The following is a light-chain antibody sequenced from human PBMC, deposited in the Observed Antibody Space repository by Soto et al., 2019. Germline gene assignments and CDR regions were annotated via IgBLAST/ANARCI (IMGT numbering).Light chain of an antibody. Sequence: QSVLTQPPSVSEAPGQRVTISCTGTSSDIGAGYDVHWYQQLPGAAPKLLIYSNAIRPSGVPDRFSVSKSGTSASLAITGLRADDEADYYCQSYDRSLSTYVFGTGTKLTVL. J-gene: IGLJ1*01. CDR3: QSYDRSLSTYV. CDR2: SNA. CDR1: SSDIGAGYD. V-gene: IGLV1-40*01.